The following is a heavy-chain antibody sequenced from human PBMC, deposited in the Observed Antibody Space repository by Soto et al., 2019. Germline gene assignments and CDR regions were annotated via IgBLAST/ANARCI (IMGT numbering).Heavy chain of an antibody. D-gene: IGHD3-10*01. CDR3: ARMVRGSKIDYDYYMDV. Sequence: QVELVQSGVEVKKPGASVKVSCKASGYTFTNHGLSWVRQAPGQGLEWMGWISASNGDTNYAQKFLGRVTVTTDTSTSTGYMELRSLKSADTAVYYCARMVRGSKIDYDYYMDVWGKGTTVTVSS. J-gene: IGHJ6*03. V-gene: IGHV1-18*04. CDR1: GYTFTNHG. CDR2: ISASNGDT.